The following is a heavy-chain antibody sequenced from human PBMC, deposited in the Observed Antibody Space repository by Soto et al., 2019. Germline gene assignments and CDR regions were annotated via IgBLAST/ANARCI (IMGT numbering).Heavy chain of an antibody. D-gene: IGHD5-12*01. V-gene: IGHV4-34*01. J-gene: IGHJ3*02. Sequence: SETLSLTCAVYGGSFSGYYWSWIRQPPGKGLEWIGEINHSGSTNYNPSLKSRVTISVDTSKNQFSLKLSSVTAADTAVYYCARGQYSGYDGAFDIWGQGTMVTVSS. CDR1: GGSFSGYY. CDR2: INHSGST. CDR3: ARGQYSGYDGAFDI.